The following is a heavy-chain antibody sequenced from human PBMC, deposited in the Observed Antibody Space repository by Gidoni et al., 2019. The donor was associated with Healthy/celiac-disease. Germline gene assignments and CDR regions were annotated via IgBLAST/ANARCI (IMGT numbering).Heavy chain of an antibody. CDR3: ARDQDYGGKSAGYGMDV. CDR2: ISYDGSNK. CDR1: GFTFSSSA. D-gene: IGHD4-17*01. Sequence: QVQLVESGGGVVQPGRSLRLSCAASGFTFSSSAMHWVRQAPGKGLEWVAVISYDGSNKYYADSVKGRFTISRDNFKNTLYLQMSSLRAEDTAVYYCARDQDYGGKSAGYGMDVWGQGTTVTVSS. V-gene: IGHV3-30*04. J-gene: IGHJ6*02.